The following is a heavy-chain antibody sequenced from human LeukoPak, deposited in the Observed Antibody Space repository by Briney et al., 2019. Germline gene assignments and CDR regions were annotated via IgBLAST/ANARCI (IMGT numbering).Heavy chain of an antibody. J-gene: IGHJ4*02. V-gene: IGHV4-4*07. CDR2: IYTSGST. CDR3: ARAQGRLDFWSGSNALDY. D-gene: IGHD3-3*01. CDR1: GGSISSYY. Sequence: PSETLSLTCTVSGGSISSYYWSWIRQPAGKGLEWIGRIYTSGSTNYNPSLKSRVTMSVDTSKNQFSLKLSSVTAADTAVYYCARAQGRLDFWSGSNALDYWGQETLVTVSS.